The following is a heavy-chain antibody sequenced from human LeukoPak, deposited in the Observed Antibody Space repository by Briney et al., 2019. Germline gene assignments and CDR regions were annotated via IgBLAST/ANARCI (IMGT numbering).Heavy chain of an antibody. CDR1: GDSISTSRYY. CDR3: AWGRQLNFFDL. CDR2: IFSTGST. J-gene: IGHJ4*02. V-gene: IGHV4-39*07. D-gene: IGHD2-2*01. Sequence: SETLSLTCTVAGDSISTSRYYWGWLRQPPGKGLQWIGSIFSTGSTYYNSSLKSRVTISIDTSKNHFSLRLNSVTAADTAVYYCAWGRQLNFFDLWGQGTLVTVSS.